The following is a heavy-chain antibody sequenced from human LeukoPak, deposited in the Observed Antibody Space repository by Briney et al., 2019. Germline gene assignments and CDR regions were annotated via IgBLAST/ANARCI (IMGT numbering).Heavy chain of an antibody. Sequence: GGSLRLSCAASGFTFSSYAMSWVCQAPGKGLEWVSAISGSGGSTYYADSVKGRFTISRDNSKNTLYLQMNSLRAEDTAVYYCAKNARVTPRPDYFDYWGQGTLVTVSS. V-gene: IGHV3-23*01. J-gene: IGHJ4*02. CDR2: ISGSGGST. D-gene: IGHD4-11*01. CDR3: AKNARVTPRPDYFDY. CDR1: GFTFSSYA.